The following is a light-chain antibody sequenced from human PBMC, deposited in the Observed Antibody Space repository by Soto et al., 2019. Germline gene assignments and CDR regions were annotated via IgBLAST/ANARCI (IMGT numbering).Light chain of an antibody. Sequence: QSVLTQPPSVPGSPGQSITISCTGTISDVGIYNLVSWYQRRPDKAPKLVIYEGTKRPSGVSNRFSGSKSGNTASLTISGLQADYEADYYCCSYAGSITFVFGTGTQVTVL. CDR3: CSYAGSITFV. CDR1: ISDVGIYNL. V-gene: IGLV2-23*01. CDR2: EGT. J-gene: IGLJ1*01.